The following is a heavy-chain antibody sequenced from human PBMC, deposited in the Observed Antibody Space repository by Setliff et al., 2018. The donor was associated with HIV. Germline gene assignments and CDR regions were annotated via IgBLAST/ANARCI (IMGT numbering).Heavy chain of an antibody. CDR3: ARGANILIRTDYYYHMDV. J-gene: IGHJ6*03. Sequence: VKVSCKASGGTLNTYGISWVRQAPGQGLEWMGGIIPMFGIEKYAQKFQGRVKITADESTTTAYMELSSLRSEDTALYYCARGANILIRTDYYYHMDVWGKGTTVTVSS. D-gene: IGHD3-16*01. CDR1: GGTLNTYG. CDR2: IIPMFGIE. V-gene: IGHV1-69*01.